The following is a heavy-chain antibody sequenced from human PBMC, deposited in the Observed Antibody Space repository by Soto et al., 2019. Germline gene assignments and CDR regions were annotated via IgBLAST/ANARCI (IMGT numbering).Heavy chain of an antibody. J-gene: IGHJ2*01. CDR2: ISYDGSNK. V-gene: IGHV3-30-3*01. CDR1: GITFSSYA. Sequence: QVQLVESGGGVVQPGRSLSLSCAASGITFSSYAIHWVRQAPGKGLEWVAVISYDGSNKYYADSAKGRFTISRDNSKNTLYLQMNSLRAEDTAVYYCARELWYFDLWGRGTLVTVSS. CDR3: ARELWYFDL.